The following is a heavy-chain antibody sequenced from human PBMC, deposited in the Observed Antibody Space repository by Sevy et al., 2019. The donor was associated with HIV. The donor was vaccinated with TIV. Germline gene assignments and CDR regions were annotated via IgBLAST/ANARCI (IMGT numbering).Heavy chain of an antibody. D-gene: IGHD2-15*01. CDR3: ARDPCSGGSCFPGAFDI. J-gene: IGHJ3*02. CDR2: ISYDGSNK. Sequence: GGSLRLSCAASGFTFSSYAMHWVRQAPGKGLEWVAVISYDGSNKYYADSVKGRFTISRDNSKNTLDLQMNSLRAEDTAVYYCARDPCSGGSCFPGAFDIWGQGTMVTVSS. V-gene: IGHV3-30-3*01. CDR1: GFTFSSYA.